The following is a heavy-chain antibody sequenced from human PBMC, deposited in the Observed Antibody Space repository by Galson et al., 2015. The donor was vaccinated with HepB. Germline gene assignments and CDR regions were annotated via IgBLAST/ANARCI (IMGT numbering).Heavy chain of an antibody. CDR3: ARDHGGSGWYDAFDI. CDR2: ISYDGSNK. D-gene: IGHD6-19*01. V-gene: IGHV3-30-3*01. CDR1: GFTFSSYA. J-gene: IGHJ3*02. Sequence: SLRLSCAASGFTFSSYAMHWVRQAPGKGLEWVAVISYDGSNKYYADSVKGRFTISRDNSKNTLYLQMNSLRAEDTAVYYCARDHGGSGWYDAFDIWGRGTMVTVSS.